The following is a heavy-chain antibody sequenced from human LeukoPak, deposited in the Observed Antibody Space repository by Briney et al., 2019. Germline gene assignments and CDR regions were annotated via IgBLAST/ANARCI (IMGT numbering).Heavy chain of an antibody. V-gene: IGHV3-15*01. CDR1: GFTFNNAW. CDR3: TTLGIAAAVCY. CDR2: IKSKTDGGTI. Sequence: KPGGSLRLSCAASGFTFNNAWMSWVRQAPGKGREWVGRIKSKTDGGTIDYAAPVKVRFTISRDDSKNTLYLQMNSLKTEDTAVYYCTTLGIAAAVCYWGQGTLVTVSS. D-gene: IGHD6-13*01. J-gene: IGHJ4*02.